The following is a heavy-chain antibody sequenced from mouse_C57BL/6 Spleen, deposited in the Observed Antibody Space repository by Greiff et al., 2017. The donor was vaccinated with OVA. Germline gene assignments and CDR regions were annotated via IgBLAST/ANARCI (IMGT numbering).Heavy chain of an antibody. CDR1: GYTFTSYW. D-gene: IGHD1-3*01. J-gene: IGHJ2*01. CDR3: AKEGLRYFDY. Sequence: VQLQQSGAELVKPGASVKLSCKASGYTFTSYWMHWVKQRPGQGLEWIGMIHPNSGSTNYNEKFKSKATLTVDKSSSTAYMQLSSLTSEDSAVYYCAKEGLRYFDYWGKGTTLTVSS. CDR2: IHPNSGST. V-gene: IGHV1-64*01.